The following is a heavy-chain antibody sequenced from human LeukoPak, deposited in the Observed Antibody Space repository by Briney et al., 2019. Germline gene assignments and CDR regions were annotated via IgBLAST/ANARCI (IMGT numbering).Heavy chain of an antibody. CDR2: INHSGST. D-gene: IGHD7-27*01. V-gene: IGHV4-34*01. Sequence: KPSETLSLTCAVYGGSFSGYYWSWIRQPPGKGLEWIGEINHSGSTNYNPSLKSRVTISVDTSKNQFSLMLSSVTAADTAVYYCARVSWGNYYFDYWGQGTLVTVSS. CDR3: ARVSWGNYYFDY. CDR1: GGSFSGYY. J-gene: IGHJ4*02.